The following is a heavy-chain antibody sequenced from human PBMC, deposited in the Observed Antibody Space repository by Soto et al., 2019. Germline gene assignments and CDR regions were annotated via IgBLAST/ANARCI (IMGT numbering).Heavy chain of an antibody. J-gene: IGHJ5*02. Sequence: SETLSLTRTVSGGSMTGYYWSWIRQPPGKGLEWVGYIFYSGNTEYNPSLKGRATISVDTSKNQFSLKVTSVTSADTAVYLCVRDRGPSDWFDPWGPGTLVTVSS. D-gene: IGHD3-10*01. CDR3: VRDRGPSDWFDP. V-gene: IGHV4-59*01. CDR1: GGSMTGYY. CDR2: IFYSGNT.